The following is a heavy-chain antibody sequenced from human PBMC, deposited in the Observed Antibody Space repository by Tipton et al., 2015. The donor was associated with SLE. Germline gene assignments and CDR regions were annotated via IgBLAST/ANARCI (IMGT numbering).Heavy chain of an antibody. D-gene: IGHD6-13*01. J-gene: IGHJ6*02. V-gene: IGHV4-59*08. CDR2: IYYSGST. CDR3: ARQGQQLVRPYYYGMDV. CDR1: GGSISSYY. Sequence: TLSLTCTVSGGSISSYYWSWIRQPPGKGLEWIGYIYYSGSTNYNPPLKSRVTISVDTSKNQFPLKLSSVTAADTAVYYCARQGQQLVRPYYYGMDVWGQGTTVTVSS.